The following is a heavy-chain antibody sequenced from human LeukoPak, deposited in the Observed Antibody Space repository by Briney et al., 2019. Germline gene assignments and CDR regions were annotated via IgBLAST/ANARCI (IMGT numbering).Heavy chain of an antibody. D-gene: IGHD4/OR15-4a*01. J-gene: IGHJ3*02. CDR3: ARVGATYPPSDAFDI. Sequence: GGSLRLSCAASRFTFSDYYMSWIRQAPGKGLELISYISSSTSYTNYADSVKGRFTISRDNANNSLYLQMNSLRAEDTAVYYCARVGATYPPSDAFDIWGQGTMVTVSS. CDR2: ISSSTSYT. CDR1: RFTFSDYY. V-gene: IGHV3-11*06.